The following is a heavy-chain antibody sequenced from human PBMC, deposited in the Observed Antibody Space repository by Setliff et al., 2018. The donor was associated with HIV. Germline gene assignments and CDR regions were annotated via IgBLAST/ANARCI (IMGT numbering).Heavy chain of an antibody. CDR1: GYTFTNFG. J-gene: IGHJ3*02. V-gene: IGHV1-18*01. D-gene: IGHD4-17*01. CDR2: ICAYNGNT. CDR3: ARGYGAFDI. Sequence: ASVKVSCKASGYTFTNFGIGWVRQAPGQGLEWMGWICAYNGNTNYAQKLQGRVTMTTDTSTNTAYMELRSLRSDGTAVYYCARGYGAFDIWGQGTMVT.